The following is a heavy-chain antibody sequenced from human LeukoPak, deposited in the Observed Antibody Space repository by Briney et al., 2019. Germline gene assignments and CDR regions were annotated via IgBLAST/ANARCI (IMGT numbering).Heavy chain of an antibody. CDR3: ARRDYSSGLHFFDY. CDR1: GGSFSGYY. J-gene: IGHJ4*02. D-gene: IGHD6-19*01. CDR2: INHSGST. V-gene: IGHV4-34*01. Sequence: SETLSLTCAVYGGSFSGYYWSLIRQPPGKGLEWIGEINHSGSTNYNPSLKSRVTISVDTSKNQFSLKLSSVTAADTAVYYCARRDYSSGLHFFDYWGQGTLVTVSS.